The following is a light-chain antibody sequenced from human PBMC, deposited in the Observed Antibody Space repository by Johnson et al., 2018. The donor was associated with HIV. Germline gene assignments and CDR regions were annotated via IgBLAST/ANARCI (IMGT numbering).Light chain of an antibody. J-gene: IGLJ1*01. Sequence: QSILTQPPSVSAAPGQKVTISCSGSSSNIGSHYVSWYQQLPGTAPKLLIFENDKRPSGIPDRFSGSKSGTSATLDITGLQTGDEADYYCGTWDSSLGAWVFGTGTKVTVL. CDR2: END. V-gene: IGLV1-51*02. CDR3: GTWDSSLGAWV. CDR1: SSNIGSHY.